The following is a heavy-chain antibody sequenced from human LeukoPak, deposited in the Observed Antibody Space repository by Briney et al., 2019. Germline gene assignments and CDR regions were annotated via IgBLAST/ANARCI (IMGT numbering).Heavy chain of an antibody. CDR1: GYTFSRYS. CDR3: ARVGNYYDLKT. CDR2: INAYNANT. J-gene: IGHJ5*02. V-gene: IGHV1-18*01. D-gene: IGHD3-22*01. Sequence: APVKVSCKASGYTFSRYSISWLRQAPGQGLEWMGCINAYNANTNYAQKLQGRVTMTTDTSASTAYMELRSLRSDDTAVYYCARVGNYYDLKTWGQGTLVTVSS.